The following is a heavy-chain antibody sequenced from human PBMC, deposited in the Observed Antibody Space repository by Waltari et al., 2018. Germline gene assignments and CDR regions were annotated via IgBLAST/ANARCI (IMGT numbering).Heavy chain of an antibody. CDR1: GGSISSSSYY. J-gene: IGHJ4*02. Sequence: QLQLQESGPGLVKPSETLSLTCTVSGGSISSSSYYWGWVRQPPGKGLEWIGSIYYSGSTYYNPSLKSRATISVDTSKNQFSLRVSSVTAADTAVFYCARMVRGYCSSTSCHTDHWGQGTLVTVSS. V-gene: IGHV4-39*07. CDR3: ARMVRGYCSSTSCHTDH. CDR2: IYYSGST. D-gene: IGHD2-2*01.